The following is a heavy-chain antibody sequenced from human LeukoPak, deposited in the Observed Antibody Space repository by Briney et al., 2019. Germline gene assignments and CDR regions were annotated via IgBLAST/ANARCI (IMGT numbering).Heavy chain of an antibody. CDR3: SRGSAFDSWRGYLVRPLDH. J-gene: IGHJ4*02. D-gene: IGHD3-3*01. Sequence: ASVKVSRKASGYTFTSYDVHWVRQATGQGLEWMGWMSPNSGNTGYAQKFQGRVAMTRDTSMSTAFLELSSLRSEDTAVYYCSRGSAFDSWRGYLVRPLDHWGPGTLVTVSS. CDR1: GYTFTSYD. V-gene: IGHV1-8*01. CDR2: MSPNSGNT.